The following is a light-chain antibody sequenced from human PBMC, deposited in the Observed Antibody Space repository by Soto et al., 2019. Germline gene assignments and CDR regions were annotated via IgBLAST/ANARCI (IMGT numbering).Light chain of an antibody. CDR2: LGS. Sequence: DIVMTQSPLSLPVTPGEPASISCRSSQSLLHSNGYNYLDWYMQKPGQSPHLLTYLGSNRASGVPDRFSGSGSGTDFTLKISRVEAEDVGVYYCMQALQTPLTFGGGTKVEIK. V-gene: IGKV2-28*01. J-gene: IGKJ4*02. CDR3: MQALQTPLT. CDR1: QSLLHSNGYNY.